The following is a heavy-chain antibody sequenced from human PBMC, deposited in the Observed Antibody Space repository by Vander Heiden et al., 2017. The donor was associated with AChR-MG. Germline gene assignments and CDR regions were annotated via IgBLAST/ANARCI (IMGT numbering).Heavy chain of an antibody. CDR3: ANGSGSYSY. J-gene: IGHJ4*02. Sequence: QVQLVQSGAEVKKPGSSVKVSCKASGGTFSSYTTSWWRQAPGQGLEWMGRIIPILGIANDAQKFQGRVTITADKSTSTAYMELSSLRSEDTAVYYCANGSGSYSYWGQGTLVTVSS. CDR2: IIPILGIA. D-gene: IGHD3-10*01. V-gene: IGHV1-69*02. CDR1: GGTFSSYT.